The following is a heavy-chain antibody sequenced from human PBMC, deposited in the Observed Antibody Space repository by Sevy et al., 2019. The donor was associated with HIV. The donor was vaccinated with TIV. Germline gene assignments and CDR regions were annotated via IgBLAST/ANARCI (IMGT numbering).Heavy chain of an antibody. D-gene: IGHD1-7*01. CDR3: ARTGLELRPDAFDI. CDR2: IYPGDSNT. CDR1: GYSFTSYW. Sequence: GESLKISCKGSGYSFTSYWIGWVRQMPGKGLEWMGMIYPGDSNTRYSPSFQGQVTISDDKSISTAYLQWSSLKASDTAMYYCARTGLELRPDAFDIWGQGTIVTVSS. V-gene: IGHV5-51*01. J-gene: IGHJ3*02.